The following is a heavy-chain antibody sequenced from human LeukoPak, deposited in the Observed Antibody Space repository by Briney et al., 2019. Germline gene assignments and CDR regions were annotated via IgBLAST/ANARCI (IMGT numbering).Heavy chain of an antibody. CDR1: GASISSSY. Sequence: SETLSLTCTVSGASISSSYWSWIRQPPGKGLEWIGYIYYTGSTNYNPSLKSRVTISVDTSKNQFSLKLSSVTAADTAVYYCARATVTAWYFGLWGRGTLVTVSS. CDR2: IYYTGST. V-gene: IGHV4-59*01. CDR3: ARATVTAWYFGL. D-gene: IGHD4-17*01. J-gene: IGHJ2*01.